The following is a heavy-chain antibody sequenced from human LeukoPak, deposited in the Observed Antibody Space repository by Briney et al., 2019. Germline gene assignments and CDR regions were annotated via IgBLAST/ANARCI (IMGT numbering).Heavy chain of an antibody. CDR1: GFTFSNAW. CDR2: ISNSGGST. V-gene: IGHV3-23*01. J-gene: IGHJ4*02. Sequence: GGSLRLSCAASGFTFSNAWMSWVRQAPGKGLEWVSRISNSGGSTYHADSAKGRFTISRDNSRNTLYLQMSSLRAEDTAVYYCAKYHGGTYSSGPVYFDYWGQGALVTVSS. CDR3: AKYHGGTYSSGPVYFDY. D-gene: IGHD6-19*01.